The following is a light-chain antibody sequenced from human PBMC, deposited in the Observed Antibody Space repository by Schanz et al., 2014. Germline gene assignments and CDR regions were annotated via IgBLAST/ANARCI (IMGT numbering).Light chain of an antibody. CDR1: QSISSN. J-gene: IGKJ4*01. V-gene: IGKV3-15*01. Sequence: EILMTQSPATLSVSPGERATLSCRASQSISSNLAWYQQKPGQAPRLLIYGASTRATGVPARVSGSGSGTEFTLTIADLQADDFATYFCQQYSTFPHTFGGGTKVEIK. CDR2: GAS. CDR3: QQYSTFPHT.